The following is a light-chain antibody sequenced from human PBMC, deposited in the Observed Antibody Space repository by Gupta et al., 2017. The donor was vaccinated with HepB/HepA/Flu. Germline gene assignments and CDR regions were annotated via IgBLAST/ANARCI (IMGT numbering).Light chain of an antibody. CDR3: CSYAGGRTFV. Sequence: FALTQLTPVSVSPGQSHTISRTGTNRDVGNYNCVSWYQHHPGKAPEVIIYDVSKWPSGVSNRFSGSKSGNTSSLTISGLQTEDEDDCYCCSYAGGRTFVFGTGTKVTVL. CDR1: NRDVGNYNC. CDR2: DVS. J-gene: IGLJ1*01. V-gene: IGLV2-23*02.